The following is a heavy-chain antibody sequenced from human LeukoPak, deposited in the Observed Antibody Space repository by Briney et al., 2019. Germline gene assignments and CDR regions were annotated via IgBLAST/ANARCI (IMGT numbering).Heavy chain of an antibody. CDR3: ARRYYDSSGYYYFDY. D-gene: IGHD3-22*01. CDR2: ISSSSSII. J-gene: IGHJ4*02. Sequence: PGGSLRLSCAASGFTFSSYSMNWVRHAPGKGLEWVSYISSSSSIIYYADSVKGRFTISRDNAKNSLYLQMNSLRDEDTAVYYCARRYYDSSGYYYFDYWGQGTLVTVSS. CDR1: GFTFSSYS. V-gene: IGHV3-48*02.